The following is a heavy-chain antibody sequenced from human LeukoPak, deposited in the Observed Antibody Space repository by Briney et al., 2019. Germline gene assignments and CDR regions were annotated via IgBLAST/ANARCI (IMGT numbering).Heavy chain of an antibody. D-gene: IGHD5-24*01. CDR2: INSDGSST. CDR3: AKDYVRDGYNYGVFQN. CDR1: GFTFSSYW. J-gene: IGHJ4*02. V-gene: IGHV3-74*01. Sequence: GGSLRLSCAASGFTFSSYWMHWVRQSPGKGLVWVSGINSDGSSTSYADSVKGRFTISRDNSKNSLYLHMNSLTTEDTALYYCAKDYVRDGYNYGVFQNWGRGTLVTVSS.